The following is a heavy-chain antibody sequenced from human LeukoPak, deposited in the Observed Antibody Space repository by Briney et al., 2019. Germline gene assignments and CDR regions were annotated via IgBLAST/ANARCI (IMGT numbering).Heavy chain of an antibody. CDR1: GFTFSSYA. CDR2: ISYDGSNK. V-gene: IGHV3-30-3*01. J-gene: IGHJ6*02. Sequence: PGGSLRLSCAASGFTFSSYAMHWVRQAPGKGLEWVAVISYDGSNKYYADSVKGRFTISRDNSKNTLYLQMNSLRAEDTAVYYCARDPRTMIVVWHYGMDVWGQGTTVTISS. D-gene: IGHD3-22*01. CDR3: ARDPRTMIVVWHYGMDV.